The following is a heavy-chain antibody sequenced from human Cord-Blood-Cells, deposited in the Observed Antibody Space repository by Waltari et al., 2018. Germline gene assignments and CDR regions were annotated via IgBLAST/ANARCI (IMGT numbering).Heavy chain of an antibody. CDR2: FDPEDGET. D-gene: IGHD5-18*01. J-gene: IGHJ3*02. CDR3: ATFGRDTAMDAFDI. CDR1: GYTLTESS. V-gene: IGHV1-24*01. Sequence: QVQLVQSGAEVKKPGASVKVSCQVSGYTLTESSMHWVRQAPGKGLEWMGGFDPEDGETIYAQKFQGRVTMTEDTSTDTAYMELSSLRSEDTAVYYCATFGRDTAMDAFDIWGQGTMVTVSS.